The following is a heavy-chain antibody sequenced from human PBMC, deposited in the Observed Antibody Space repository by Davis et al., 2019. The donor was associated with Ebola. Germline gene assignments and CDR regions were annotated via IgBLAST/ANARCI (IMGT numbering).Heavy chain of an antibody. CDR1: GYTFTSYG. V-gene: IGHV1-18*01. J-gene: IGHJ5*02. CDR3: VGDGYGGNWFDP. CDR2: ISDYNGNT. D-gene: IGHD5-12*01. Sequence: ASVKVSCKASGYTFTSYGISWVRQAPGQGLEWMGWISDYNGNTNSAQKFQGRVTMTTDTSTNTAYMELRSLRSDDTAVYYCVGDGYGGNWFDPWGQGTLVTVSS.